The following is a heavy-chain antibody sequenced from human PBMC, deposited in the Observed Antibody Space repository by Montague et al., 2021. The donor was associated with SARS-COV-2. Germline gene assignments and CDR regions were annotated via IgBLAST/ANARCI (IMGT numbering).Heavy chain of an antibody. CDR2: INHSGST. CDR1: GGSFSGYY. CDR3: ARGTKRVFTYYYDSSGYASDY. Sequence: SETLSLTCAVYGGSFSGYYWSWIRQPPGKGLEWIGEINHSGSTKYNPSLKSRVTISVDTSKNQFSLKLSSVTAADTAVYYCARGTKRVFTYYYDSSGYASDYWGQGNLGNVSS. V-gene: IGHV4-34*01. D-gene: IGHD3-22*01. J-gene: IGHJ4*01.